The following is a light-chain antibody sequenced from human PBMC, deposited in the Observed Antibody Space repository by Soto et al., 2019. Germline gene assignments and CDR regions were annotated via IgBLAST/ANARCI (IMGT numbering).Light chain of an antibody. CDR2: RNS. J-gene: IGLJ1*01. CDR3: AGENDSLSRYV. CDR1: SSNIGSNF. V-gene: IGLV1-47*01. Sequence: QSVLTQPPSASGTPGQRVTISCSGRSSNIGSNFVYWYQHLPGTAPKLVIYRNSQRPSGVPDRFSGSKSGTSASLAISGLQSEDEVDYYCAGENDSLSRYVFGPGT.